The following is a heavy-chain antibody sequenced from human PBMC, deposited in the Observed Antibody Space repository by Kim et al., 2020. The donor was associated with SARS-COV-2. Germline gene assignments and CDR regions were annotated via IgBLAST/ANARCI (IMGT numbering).Heavy chain of an antibody. Sequence: SETLSLTCAVYGGSFSDYYWSWIRQPPGKGLEWIGEINHSGSTNYNPSLKSRVTISVDTSKNQFSLNLNSVTAADTAVYYCARGRCGDYLGQGTLVIVSS. J-gene: IGHJ4*02. CDR3: ARGRCGDY. V-gene: IGHV4-34*01. CDR2: INHSGST. CDR1: GGSFSDYY. D-gene: IGHD1-26*01.